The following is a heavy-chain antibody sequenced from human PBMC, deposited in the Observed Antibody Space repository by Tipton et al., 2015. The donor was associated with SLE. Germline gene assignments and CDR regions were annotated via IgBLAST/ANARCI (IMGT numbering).Heavy chain of an antibody. D-gene: IGHD7-27*01. J-gene: IGHJ2*01. Sequence: GSLRLSCAASGFTFRSYDMNWVRQAPGKGLEWVSYISSSSSTIYYADSVKGRFTISRDNAKNSLYLQMNSLRAEDTAVYYCARAGWGLLPSWYFDLWGRGTLVTVSS. V-gene: IGHV3-48*01. CDR3: ARAGWGLLPSWYFDL. CDR1: GFTFRSYD. CDR2: ISSSSSTI.